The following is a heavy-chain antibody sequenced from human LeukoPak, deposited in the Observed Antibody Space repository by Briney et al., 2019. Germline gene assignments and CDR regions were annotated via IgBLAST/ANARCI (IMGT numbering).Heavy chain of an antibody. CDR3: AKDNGYSGYDFAFDY. D-gene: IGHD5-12*01. CDR2: ISWNSGSI. V-gene: IGHV3-9*01. J-gene: IGHJ4*02. Sequence: GGSLRLSCAASGFTFDDYAMHWVRQAPGKGLEWVSGISWNSGSIGYADSVKGRFTISRGNAKNSLYLQMNSLRAEDTALYYCAKDNGYSGYDFAFDYWGQGTLVTVSS. CDR1: GFTFDDYA.